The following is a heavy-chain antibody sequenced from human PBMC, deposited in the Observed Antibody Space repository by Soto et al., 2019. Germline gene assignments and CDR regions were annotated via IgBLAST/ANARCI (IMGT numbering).Heavy chain of an antibody. CDR3: ATNYGSGSTHFDY. Sequence: QVQLVQSGAEVKKPGSSVKVSCTASEGTFNSYTISWVRQAPGQGLEWMGRVIPILGMANFAQKFQGRVMMTADKSTSSAYMVLLSLRCDDTAVYYCATNYGSGSTHFDYWGQGTLVTVSS. CDR2: VIPILGMA. J-gene: IGHJ4*02. CDR1: EGTFNSYT. D-gene: IGHD3-10*01. V-gene: IGHV1-69*02.